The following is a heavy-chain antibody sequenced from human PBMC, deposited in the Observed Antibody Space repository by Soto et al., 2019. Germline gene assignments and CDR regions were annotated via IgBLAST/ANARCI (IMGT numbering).Heavy chain of an antibody. CDR3: ARTYSSGWYVGGWFDP. V-gene: IGHV3-33*01. CDR2: IWYDGSNK. J-gene: IGHJ5*02. Sequence: QVQLVESGGGVVQPGRSLRLSCAASGFTFSSYGMHWVRQAPGKGLERVAVIWYDGSNKYYADSVKGRFTISRDNSKNTRYLQMNSLRAEDTAVYYCARTYSSGWYVGGWFDPWGQGTLVTVSS. CDR1: GFTFSSYG. D-gene: IGHD6-19*01.